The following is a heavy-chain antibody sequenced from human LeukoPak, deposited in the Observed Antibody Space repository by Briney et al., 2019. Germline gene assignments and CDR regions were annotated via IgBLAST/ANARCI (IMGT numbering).Heavy chain of an antibody. Sequence: GGSLRLSCAASGFTFDDYSMPWVRHSPGKGLEWLSGLGWNGDIIDYTDSVKGRFTISRDNAKNSLYLQMDSLKTEDTALYYCAKGSLIAASGTLFDSWGQGTRVTVSS. V-gene: IGHV3-9*01. CDR1: GFTFDDYS. CDR3: AKGSLIAASGTLFDS. D-gene: IGHD6-13*01. J-gene: IGHJ4*02. CDR2: LGWNGDII.